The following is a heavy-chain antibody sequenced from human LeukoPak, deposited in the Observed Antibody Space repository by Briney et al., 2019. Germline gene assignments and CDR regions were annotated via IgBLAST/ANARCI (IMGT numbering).Heavy chain of an antibody. CDR2: INHSGST. J-gene: IGHJ6*03. D-gene: IGHD3-10*01. CDR3: ARSLKRGYYYGSGSYYMDV. CDR1: GGSFSGYY. Sequence: PSETLSLTCAVYGGSFSGYYWSWIRQPPGKGLEWIGEINHSGSTNYNPSLQSRVTISVDTSKKQFSLKLSSVTAADTTVYYCARSLKRGYYYGSGSYYMDVWGKGTTVTASS. V-gene: IGHV4-34*01.